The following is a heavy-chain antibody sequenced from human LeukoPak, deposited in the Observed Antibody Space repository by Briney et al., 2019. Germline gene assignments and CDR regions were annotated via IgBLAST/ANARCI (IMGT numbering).Heavy chain of an antibody. CDR3: ARVRGYSYGELDY. V-gene: IGHV4-31*03. CDR2: ISYSGST. D-gene: IGHD5-18*01. J-gene: IGHJ4*02. CDR1: GYSISSGYY. Sequence: SETLSLTCTVSGYSISSGYYWSWIRQHPGKGLEWIGYISYSGSTYYNPSLNSRVTISVGTSKSQFSLKLSSVTAADTAVYYCARVRGYSYGELDYWGQGTLVTVSS.